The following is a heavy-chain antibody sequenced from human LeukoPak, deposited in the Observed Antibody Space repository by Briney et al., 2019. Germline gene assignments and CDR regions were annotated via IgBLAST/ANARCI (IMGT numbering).Heavy chain of an antibody. D-gene: IGHD3-22*01. CDR2: IIPIFGTA. V-gene: IGHV1-69*13. J-gene: IGHJ5*02. Sequence: SVKVSCKASGYTFTSYGISWVRQAPGQGLEWMGGIIPIFGTANYAQKFQGRVTITADESTSTAYMELSSLRSEDTAVYYCARVQFYYDSSGYLSRYNWFDPWGQGTLVTVSS. CDR3: ARVQFYYDSSGYLSRYNWFDP. CDR1: GYTFTSYG.